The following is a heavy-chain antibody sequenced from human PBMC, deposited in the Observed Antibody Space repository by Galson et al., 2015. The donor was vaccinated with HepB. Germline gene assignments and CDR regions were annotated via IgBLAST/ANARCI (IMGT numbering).Heavy chain of an antibody. D-gene: IGHD3-16*01. CDR3: AKDWGLGV. Sequence: SLRLSCAASGFIFSSYSMHWVRQAPGKGLEWVAVISGAGSVNFYADSVRGRFTISRDNSKNTLYLQMNSLRLEDTGLYYCAKDWGLGVWGQGTTVTVSS. CDR1: GFIFSSYS. J-gene: IGHJ6*02. CDR2: ISGAGSVN. V-gene: IGHV3-30-3*02.